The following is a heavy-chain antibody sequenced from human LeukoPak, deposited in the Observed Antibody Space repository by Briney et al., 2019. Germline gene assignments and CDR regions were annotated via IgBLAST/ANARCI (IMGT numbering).Heavy chain of an antibody. D-gene: IGHD6-19*01. Sequence: GGSLRLSCAASGFTFNDYAMHWVRQAPGKGLEWVSLISWDGGSTYYADSVKGRFTISRDNSKNSLYLQMNSLRVEDTALYSCAKDRGGSGWYAHYDFWGQGTLVTVSS. CDR1: GFTFNDYA. CDR2: ISWDGGST. V-gene: IGHV3-43D*03. J-gene: IGHJ4*02. CDR3: AKDRGGSGWYAHYDF.